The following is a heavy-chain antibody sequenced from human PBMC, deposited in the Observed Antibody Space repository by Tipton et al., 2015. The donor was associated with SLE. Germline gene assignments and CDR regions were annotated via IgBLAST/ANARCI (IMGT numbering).Heavy chain of an antibody. CDR3: ARKGGMSWFDP. CDR2: IYYSGNT. V-gene: IGHV4-31*03. CDR1: GGSISSGGYY. Sequence: LRLSCTVSGGSISSGGYYWSWIRQHPGKGLEWIGYIYYSGNTYYNPSLKSRVTISVDTSKNQFSLRLSPVTAADTAVYYCARKGGMSWFDPWGQGTLVTVSS. J-gene: IGHJ5*02.